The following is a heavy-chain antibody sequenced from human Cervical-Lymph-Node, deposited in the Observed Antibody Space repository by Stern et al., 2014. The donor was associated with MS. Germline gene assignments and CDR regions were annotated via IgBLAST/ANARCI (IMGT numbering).Heavy chain of an antibody. Sequence: QVTLKESGPALVKPTQTLTLTCTFSGFSISTSGMRVSWIRQPPGQALEWLARIDWDDDKFYSTSLKTRLTISKDTSKNQVVLTMTNMDPVDTATYYCARSPPYYEFWNDYYYFDYWGQGTLVAVSS. CDR2: IDWDDDK. CDR1: GFSISTSGMR. CDR3: ARSPPYYEFWNDYYYFDY. V-gene: IGHV2-70*04. D-gene: IGHD3-3*01. J-gene: IGHJ4*02.